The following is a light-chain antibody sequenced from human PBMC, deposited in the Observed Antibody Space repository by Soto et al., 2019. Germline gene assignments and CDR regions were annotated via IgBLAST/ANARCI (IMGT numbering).Light chain of an antibody. Sequence: EIVLTQSPVTLSLSPVEGSTLSCRTSQSINTYLAWYQQKPGQAPRLLIYDASKRATGIPARFSGSGSGTNFTLTISSLEPEDFAVYYCQKRRSWQVNFGQGTRLEIK. J-gene: IGKJ5*01. CDR1: QSINTY. CDR2: DAS. V-gene: IGKV3D-11*02. CDR3: QKRRSWQVN.